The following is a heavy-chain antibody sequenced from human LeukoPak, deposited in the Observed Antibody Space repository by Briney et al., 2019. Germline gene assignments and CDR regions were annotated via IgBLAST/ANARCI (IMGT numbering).Heavy chain of an antibody. V-gene: IGHV5-51*01. CDR2: IYPGDSDT. Sequence: GESLKISCKGSGYRFTSYWIGWARQMPGKGLEWMGIIYPGDSDTRYSPSFQGQVTISADKSISTAYLQWSSLNTSDTAIYYCARYTDHYYFDYWGQGTLVTVSS. D-gene: IGHD1-1*01. CDR1: GYRFTSYW. J-gene: IGHJ4*02. CDR3: ARYTDHYYFDY.